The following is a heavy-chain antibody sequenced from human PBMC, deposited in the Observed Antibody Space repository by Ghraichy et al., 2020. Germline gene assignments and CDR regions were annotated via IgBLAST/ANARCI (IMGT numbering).Heavy chain of an antibody. CDR3: ARDNWGSLWAFDI. CDR1: GGSISSSSYY. D-gene: IGHD7-27*01. CDR2: IYYSGST. J-gene: IGHJ3*02. V-gene: IGHV4-39*07. Sequence: SETLSLTCTVSGGSISSSSYYWGWIRQPPGKGLEWIGSIYYSGSTYYNPSLKSRVTISVDTSKNQFSLKLSSVTAADTAVYYCARDNWGSLWAFDIWGQGTMVTVSS.